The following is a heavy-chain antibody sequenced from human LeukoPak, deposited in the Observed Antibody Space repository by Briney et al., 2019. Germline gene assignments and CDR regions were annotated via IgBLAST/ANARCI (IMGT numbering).Heavy chain of an antibody. CDR2: IYTSGST. Sequence: SETLSLTCTVSGGSISSGSYYWSWIRQPAGKGLEWIGRIYTSGSTNYNPSLKSRVTISVDTSKNQFSLKLSSVTAADTAVYYCARALESTPNWFDPWGQGTLVTVSS. CDR1: GGSISSGSYY. D-gene: IGHD1-1*01. V-gene: IGHV4-61*02. CDR3: ARALESTPNWFDP. J-gene: IGHJ5*02.